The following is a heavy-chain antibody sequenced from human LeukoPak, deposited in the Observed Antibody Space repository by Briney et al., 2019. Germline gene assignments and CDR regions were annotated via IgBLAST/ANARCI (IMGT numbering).Heavy chain of an antibody. CDR1: DDSISNYY. J-gene: IGHJ4*02. CDR3: ARGLASGYPPIPFDY. CDR2: IYYTGST. D-gene: IGHD3-3*01. Sequence: PSETLSLTCTVSDDSISNYYWSWIRQPPGKGLEWIGYIYYTGSTNYNPSLKSRVIISVDTSKIQFSLNLTSVTAADTAIYYCARGLASGYPPIPFDYWGQGTQVTVSS. V-gene: IGHV4-59*12.